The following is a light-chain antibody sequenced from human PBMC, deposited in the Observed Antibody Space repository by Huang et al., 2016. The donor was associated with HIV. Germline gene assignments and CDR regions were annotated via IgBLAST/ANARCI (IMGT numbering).Light chain of an antibody. Sequence: DIVMTQSPLSLPVTPGEPASISCRSSQSLLHTNGYNYVDWYLQKPGQTPQLVIYLSSNRASGVPDRVSGGGSVTHFTLKISRVEAEDVGVYYCMQALQTPRTFGQGTRLEIK. V-gene: IGKV2-28*01. J-gene: IGKJ5*01. CDR2: LSS. CDR1: QSLLHTNGYNY. CDR3: MQALQTPRT.